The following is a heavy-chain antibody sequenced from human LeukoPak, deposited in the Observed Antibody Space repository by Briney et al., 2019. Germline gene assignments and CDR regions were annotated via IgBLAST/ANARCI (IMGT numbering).Heavy chain of an antibody. CDR1: GGSFSGYY. V-gene: IGHV4-34*01. CDR3: ARGHGYSYGSSYYYMDV. J-gene: IGHJ6*03. Sequence: SETLSLTCAVYGGSFSGYYWSWIRQPPGKGLEWIGEINHSGSTNYNPSLKSRVTISVDTSKNQFSLKLTSVTAADTAVYYCARGHGYSYGSSYYYMDVWGKGTTVTVSS. D-gene: IGHD5-18*01. CDR2: INHSGST.